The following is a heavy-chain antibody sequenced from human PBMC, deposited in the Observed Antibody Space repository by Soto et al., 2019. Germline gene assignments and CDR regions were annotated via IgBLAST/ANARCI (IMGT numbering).Heavy chain of an antibody. J-gene: IGHJ4*02. CDR1: GFTFSKSA. D-gene: IGHD1-26*01. V-gene: IGHV3-23*01. Sequence: DVQLLESGGGLVQPGGSLRLSCAASGFTFSKSAMNWVRQAPGKGLVWVAAISASGGRTYYADSVQGRFTISRDNARSTVTLQMNSLRLEDTALYYCAKDHPDSGDLGPFDSWGQGDLVTVSS. CDR2: ISASGGRT. CDR3: AKDHPDSGDLGPFDS.